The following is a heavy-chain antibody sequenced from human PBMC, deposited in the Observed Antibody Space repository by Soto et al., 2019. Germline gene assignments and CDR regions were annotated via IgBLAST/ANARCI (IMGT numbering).Heavy chain of an antibody. V-gene: IGHV4-59*01. Sequence: PSETLSLTCTVSGGSISSYYWSWIRQPPGKGLEWIGYIYYSGSTNYNPSLKSRVTISVDTSKNQFSLKLSSVTAADTAVYYCARVVRKWLRFFDYWGQGTLVTVSS. J-gene: IGHJ4*02. D-gene: IGHD5-12*01. CDR3: ARVVRKWLRFFDY. CDR1: GGSISSYY. CDR2: IYYSGST.